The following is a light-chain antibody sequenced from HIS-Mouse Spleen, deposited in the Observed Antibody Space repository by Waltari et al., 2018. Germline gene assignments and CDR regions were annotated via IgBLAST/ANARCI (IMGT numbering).Light chain of an antibody. V-gene: IGKV1-5*03. J-gene: IGKJ2*01. Sequence: DIQMTQSPSTLSASVGDRLTITCRASQSISSWLAWYQQKPGKAPKLLIYQASSLERGVPSRFSGSGSETEFTLTISSLQPDDFATYYCQQYNSYSTFGQGTKLEIK. CDR3: QQYNSYST. CDR2: QAS. CDR1: QSISSW.